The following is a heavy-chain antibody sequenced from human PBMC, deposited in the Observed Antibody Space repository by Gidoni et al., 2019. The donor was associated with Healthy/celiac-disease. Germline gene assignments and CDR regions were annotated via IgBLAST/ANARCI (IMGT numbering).Heavy chain of an antibody. Sequence: EVQLVESGGGLVQPGGSLRLSCAASGFTFSSHWMSWVRQAPGKGLEWVDNIKQDGSEKYYVDSVKGRFTISRDNAKNALYLQMNSLRAEDTAVYYCARPGRAYYDFWSGYDYYFDYWGQGTLVTVSS. CDR2: IKQDGSEK. J-gene: IGHJ4*02. CDR3: ARPGRAYYDFWSGYDYYFDY. V-gene: IGHV3-7*01. CDR1: GFTFSSHW. D-gene: IGHD3-3*01.